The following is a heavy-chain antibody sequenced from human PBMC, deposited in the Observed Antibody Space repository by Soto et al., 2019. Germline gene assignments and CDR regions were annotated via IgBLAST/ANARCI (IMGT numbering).Heavy chain of an antibody. Sequence: PGGSLRLSCAASGFTFRSYAMSWVRQAPGKGLEWVSAISGSGGSTNYADSVKGRFIISRDNSNNQLSLQLNSVTPDDTAVYYCVRLVGNSWLDSWGQGTLVTVSS. J-gene: IGHJ5*01. CDR1: GFTFRSYA. CDR3: VRLVGNSWLDS. CDR2: ISGSGGST. V-gene: IGHV3-23*01. D-gene: IGHD2-2*01.